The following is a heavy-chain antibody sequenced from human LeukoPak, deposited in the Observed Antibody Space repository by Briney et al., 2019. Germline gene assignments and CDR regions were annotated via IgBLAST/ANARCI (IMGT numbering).Heavy chain of an antibody. CDR3: ARGGALTYSSGFDY. Sequence: PGGSLRLSCATSGFTFRIYAMHWVRQAPGKGLEWVAVMSFDGSNRYYADSVKGRFTISRDNSKNMLYLQMSSLRPEDTAVYYCARGGALTYSSGFDYWGRGTLVTVSS. D-gene: IGHD6-19*01. CDR2: MSFDGSNR. J-gene: IGHJ4*02. CDR1: GFTFRIYA. V-gene: IGHV3-30-3*01.